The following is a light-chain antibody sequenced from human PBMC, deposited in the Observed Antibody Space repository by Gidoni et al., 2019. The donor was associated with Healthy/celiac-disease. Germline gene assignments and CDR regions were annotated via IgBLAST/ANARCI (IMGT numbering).Light chain of an antibody. CDR3: QVWDTISDHYV. CDR1: NIGSKS. Sequence: SYVLTQPPSVSVAPRKTATITCGGNNIGSKSVHWYQQRPGQAPVLVVYDNSDRPSGIPERFSGSNSANTASLTITRVEAGDEADYYCQVWDTISDHYVFGTGTKVTGL. J-gene: IGLJ1*01. CDR2: DNS. V-gene: IGLV3-21*03.